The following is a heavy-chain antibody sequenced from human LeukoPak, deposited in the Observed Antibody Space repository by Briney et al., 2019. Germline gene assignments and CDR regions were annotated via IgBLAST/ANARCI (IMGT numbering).Heavy chain of an antibody. V-gene: IGHV3-15*04. Sequence: GSLRLSCAASGFTISNAWMNWVRQAPGKGLEWVGRIESKADGGTTDYAAPVKGRFTISRDDSKNTLYLQINSLKTEDTALYYCSTNVWFDAWGQGTLVTVSS. J-gene: IGHJ5*02. CDR1: GFTISNAW. CDR2: IESKADGGTT. CDR3: STNVWFDA.